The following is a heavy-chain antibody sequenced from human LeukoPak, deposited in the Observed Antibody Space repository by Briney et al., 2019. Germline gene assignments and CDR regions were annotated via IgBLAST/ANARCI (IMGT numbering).Heavy chain of an antibody. CDR2: ISSSGSTM. CDR1: GFTFSIYE. V-gene: IGHV3-48*03. Sequence: GGSLRLSCAASGFTFSIYEMNWVRQAPGKGLEWVSYISSSGSTMHYADSVKGRFTISTDNAKNSLYLNMISLSAEDTAVYYCAREQDFQHWGQGTLVTVSS. CDR3: AREQDFQH. J-gene: IGHJ1*01.